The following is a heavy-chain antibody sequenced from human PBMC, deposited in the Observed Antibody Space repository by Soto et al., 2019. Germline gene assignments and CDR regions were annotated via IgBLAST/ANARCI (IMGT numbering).Heavy chain of an antibody. CDR3: AREPVGPDYAMDV. CDR1: GFTFSSYG. CDR2: LGFDGGGR. D-gene: IGHD1-26*01. V-gene: IGHV3-33*01. J-gene: IGHJ6*02. Sequence: QEQLVESGGGVVQPGRSLRLSCEASGFTFSSYGMHWVRQTPGKGLEWVAVLGFDGGGRFYADSVKGRFTISRDNSKNTLDLQMDRLRVEDTALYYCAREPVGPDYAMDVWGQGTMVTVSS.